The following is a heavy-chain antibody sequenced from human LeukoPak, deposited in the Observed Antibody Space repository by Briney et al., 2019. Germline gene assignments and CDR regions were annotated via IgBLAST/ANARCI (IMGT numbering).Heavy chain of an antibody. CDR3: ARESGGYDYVWGSHRAPFDY. CDR2: IKQDGSEK. CDR1: GFTFSSYW. Sequence: GGSLRLSCAASGFTFSSYWMSWVRQAPGKGLEWVANIKQDGSEKYYVDSVKGRFTISRDNAKNSLYLQMNSLRAEDTAVYYCARESGGYDYVWGSHRAPFDYWGQGTLVTVSS. D-gene: IGHD3-16*02. V-gene: IGHV3-7*01. J-gene: IGHJ4*02.